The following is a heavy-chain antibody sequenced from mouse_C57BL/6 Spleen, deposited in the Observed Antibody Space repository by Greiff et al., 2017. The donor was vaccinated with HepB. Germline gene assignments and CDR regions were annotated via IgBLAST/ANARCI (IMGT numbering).Heavy chain of an antibody. Sequence: QVHVKQPGTELVKPGASVKLSCKASGYTFTSYWMHWVKQRPGQGLEWIGNINPSNGGTNYNEKFKSKATLTVDKSSSTAYMQLSSLTSEDSAVYYCARERGTMVTTGYAMDYRGQGTSVTVSS. CDR1: GYTFTSYW. CDR2: INPSNGGT. D-gene: IGHD2-2*01. V-gene: IGHV1-53*01. J-gene: IGHJ4*01. CDR3: ARERGTMVTTGYAMDY.